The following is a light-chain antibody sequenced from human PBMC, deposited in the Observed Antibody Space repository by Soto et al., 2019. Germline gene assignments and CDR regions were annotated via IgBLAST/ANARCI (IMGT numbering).Light chain of an antibody. CDR2: DTS. V-gene: IGKV1-39*01. J-gene: IGKJ2*01. CDR1: QNINKN. CDR3: QQSFHTPYT. Sequence: DIQMTQSPSSLSASVGDSVTISCRASQNINKNLNWYQQKSGKAPSLLIYDTSTFQSGVSSRFSGSGSGTDFTLVITNLQPEDFASYYCQQSFHTPYTFGQGTKLEI.